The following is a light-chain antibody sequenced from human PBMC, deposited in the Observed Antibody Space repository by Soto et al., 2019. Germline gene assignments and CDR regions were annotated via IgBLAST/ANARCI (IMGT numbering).Light chain of an antibody. CDR3: TSYAGNNNLV. CDR2: EVN. Sequence: QSVLTQPPSASGSPGQSVTISCTGTSRDVGGYNYVSWYQQHPGTAPKLMIYEVNKRPSGVPERFAGSKSGNTASLTVSGLQAEDEADYSGTSYAGNNNLVFGGGTKLTVL. V-gene: IGLV2-8*01. J-gene: IGLJ2*01. CDR1: SRDVGGYNY.